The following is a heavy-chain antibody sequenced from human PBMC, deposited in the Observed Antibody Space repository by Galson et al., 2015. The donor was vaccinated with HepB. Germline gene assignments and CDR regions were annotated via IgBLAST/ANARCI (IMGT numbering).Heavy chain of an antibody. CDR1: GFTFSDYY. J-gene: IGHJ2*01. V-gene: IGHV3-11*05. Sequence: SLRLSCEASGFTFSDYYMSWIRQAPGKGLEWVSYISSSSSYTNYADTVKGRFTISRDNTKNTLYLQMNSLRAEDTAVYYCARARGGTNYRYFDVWGRGTLVTVSS. CDR3: ARARGGTNYRYFDV. D-gene: IGHD2-8*01. CDR2: ISSSSSYT.